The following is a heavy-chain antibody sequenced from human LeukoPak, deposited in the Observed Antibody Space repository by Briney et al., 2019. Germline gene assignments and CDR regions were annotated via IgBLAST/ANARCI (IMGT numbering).Heavy chain of an antibody. D-gene: IGHD2-15*01. V-gene: IGHV4-34*01. CDR1: GGSFSGYY. CDR3: ATEPGYCSGGRCYGGWFDP. CDR2: INQSGST. Sequence: PSETLSLTCAVYGGSFSGYYWSWIRQAPGKGLEWIGEINQSGSTNYNPSLKSRVTKSVDTSKNQFSLKLSSVTAADTAVYYCATEPGYCSGGRCYGGWFDPWGQGTLVTVSS. J-gene: IGHJ5*02.